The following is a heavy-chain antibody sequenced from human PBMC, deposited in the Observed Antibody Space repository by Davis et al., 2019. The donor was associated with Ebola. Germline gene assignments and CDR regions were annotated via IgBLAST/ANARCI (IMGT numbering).Heavy chain of an antibody. CDR2: INSDGTFT. CDR3: AKDRSNSWAFDY. Sequence: PGGSLRLSCAASGFTFSSYSMNWVRQAPGEGLMCVSRINSDGTFTTYADSVKGRFTISRDNSKNTLSLQMNSLRGEDTAVYYCAKDRSNSWAFDYWGQGTLVTVSS. D-gene: IGHD6-13*01. V-gene: IGHV3-74*01. CDR1: GFTFSSYS. J-gene: IGHJ4*02.